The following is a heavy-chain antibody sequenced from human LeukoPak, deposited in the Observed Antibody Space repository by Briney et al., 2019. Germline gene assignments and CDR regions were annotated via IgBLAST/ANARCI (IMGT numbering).Heavy chain of an antibody. CDR1: GFFIISYA. CDR2: VMGSGSSA. Sequence: GALRLSCAAAGFFIISYARMWGRRPPGGGLEGGLTVMGSGSSAYYADSVKGRFTTSRDNSKNTLYLQMNSLRAEDTAVYYCAKDTLGGVSGTHYSDYWGQGSLVTVSS. J-gene: IGHJ4*02. V-gene: IGHV3-23*01. D-gene: IGHD1-26*01. CDR3: AKDTLGGVSGTHYSDY.